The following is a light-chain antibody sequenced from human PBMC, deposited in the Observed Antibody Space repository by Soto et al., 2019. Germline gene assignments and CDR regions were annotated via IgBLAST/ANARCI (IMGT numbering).Light chain of an antibody. CDR1: QSVSIN. J-gene: IGKJ5*01. CDR3: QQYNNWSRIT. Sequence: EIVMTQSPATLSVSPGERATLSCRASQSVSINLAWYQQKPGQAPRLLIYGASTRATGIPARFSGSGSGTEFTLTISSLQSEDFAVYYRQQYNNWSRITFGQGTRLEIK. CDR2: GAS. V-gene: IGKV3-15*01.